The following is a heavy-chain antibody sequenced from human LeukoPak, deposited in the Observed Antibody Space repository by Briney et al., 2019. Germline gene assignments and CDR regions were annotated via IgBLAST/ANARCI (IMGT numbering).Heavy chain of an antibody. V-gene: IGHV3-7*01. Sequence: GGSLRLSCAASGFTFSSYWMSWVRQAPGKGLEWVANIKQDGSEKYYVDSVKGRSTISRDNAKNSLYPQMNSLRAEDTAVYYCARDSNSYYYYYGMDVWGQGTTVTVSS. CDR3: ARDSNSYYYYYGMDV. J-gene: IGHJ6*02. CDR1: GFTFSSYW. CDR2: IKQDGSEK. D-gene: IGHD4-11*01.